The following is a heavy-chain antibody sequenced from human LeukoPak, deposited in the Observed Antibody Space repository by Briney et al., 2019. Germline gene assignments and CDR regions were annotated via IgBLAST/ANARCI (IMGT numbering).Heavy chain of an antibody. J-gene: IGHJ4*02. CDR3: ARDYSSACLDY. Sequence: ETLSLTCTVSGGSISSSSYYWGWIRQPPGKGLEWVANIKQDGSEKCYVDSMKGRFTISRDNAKNSLYLRMNSLRAEDTAVYCCARDYSSACLDYWGQGTLVTVSS. V-gene: IGHV3-7*01. D-gene: IGHD2-21*01. CDR1: GGSISSSSYY. CDR2: IKQDGSEK.